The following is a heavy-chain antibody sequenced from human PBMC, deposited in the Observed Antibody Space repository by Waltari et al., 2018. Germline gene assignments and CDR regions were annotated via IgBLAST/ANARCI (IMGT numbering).Heavy chain of an antibody. CDR3: ARVTYSSSPFDY. CDR1: GFTVRSNY. V-gene: IGHV3-53*01. D-gene: IGHD6-13*01. CDR2: IYSGGST. J-gene: IGHJ4*02. Sequence: EVQLVESGGGLIQPGGSLRLSCAASGFTVRSNYMSWVRQAPGKGLEWVSVIYSGGSTYYADSVKGRFTISRDNSKNTLYLQMNSLRAEDTAVYYCARVTYSSSPFDYWGQGTLVTVSS.